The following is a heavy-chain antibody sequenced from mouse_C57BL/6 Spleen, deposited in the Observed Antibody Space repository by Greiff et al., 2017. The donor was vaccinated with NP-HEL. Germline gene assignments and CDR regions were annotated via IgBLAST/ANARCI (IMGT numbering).Heavy chain of an antibody. Sequence: QVQLQQPGAELVLPGASVKLSCTASGYTFTSYWMHWVKQRPGQGLEWIGEIDPSDSYTNYNQKFKGKSTLTVDKSSSTAYMQLSSLTSEDSAVYYCAKGGRRGYLDYWGQGTTLTVSS. CDR1: GYTFTSYW. CDR2: IDPSDSYT. V-gene: IGHV1-69*01. CDR3: AKGGRRGYLDY. D-gene: IGHD3-1*01. J-gene: IGHJ2*01.